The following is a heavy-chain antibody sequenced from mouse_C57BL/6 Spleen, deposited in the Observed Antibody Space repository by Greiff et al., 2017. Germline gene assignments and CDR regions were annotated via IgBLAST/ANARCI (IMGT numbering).Heavy chain of an antibody. CDR3: ARSGGYSEYFDV. CDR2: IHPNSGST. CDR1: GYTFTSYW. Sequence: VQLQQPGAELVKPGASVKLSCKASGYTFTSYWMHWVKQRPGQGLEWIGMIHPNSGSTNYNEKFKSKATLTVDKSSSTAYMQLSSLTSEDSAVYYCARSGGYSEYFDVWGTGTTVTVSS. J-gene: IGHJ1*03. V-gene: IGHV1-64*01. D-gene: IGHD2-3*01.